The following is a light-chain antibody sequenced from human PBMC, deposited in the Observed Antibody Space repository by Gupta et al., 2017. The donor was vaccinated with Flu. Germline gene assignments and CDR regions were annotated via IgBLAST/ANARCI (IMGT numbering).Light chain of an antibody. CDR2: AAS. V-gene: IGKV1-39*01. CDR1: QSISSY. J-gene: IGKJ1*01. Sequence: PSSLSASVGDRVTITCRASQSISSYLNWYQQKPGKAPKLLFYAASSLQSGVPSRFSGSGSGTDFTLTISSLQPEDFATYYCQQSYSTPKTFGQGTKVEIK. CDR3: QQSYSTPKT.